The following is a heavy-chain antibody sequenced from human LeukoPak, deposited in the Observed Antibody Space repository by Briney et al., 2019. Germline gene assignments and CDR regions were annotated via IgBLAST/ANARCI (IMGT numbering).Heavy chain of an antibody. D-gene: IGHD2-15*01. CDR1: GFTFSNYA. CDR3: AKHRTAATYYFDY. V-gene: IGHV3-23*01. J-gene: IGHJ4*02. CDR2: ISGSGGST. Sequence: GGSLRLSCAASGFTFSNYAMTWVRQAPGKGLEWVSGISGSGGSTYYADSVKGRFTISRDNSKNTLYLQMSSLRAEDTAVYYCAKHRTAATYYFDYWGQGTLVTVSS.